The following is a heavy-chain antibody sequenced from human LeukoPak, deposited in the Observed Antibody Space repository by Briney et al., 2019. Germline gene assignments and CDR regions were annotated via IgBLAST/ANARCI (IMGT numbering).Heavy chain of an antibody. Sequence: PGGSLRLSCAASGFSLSGYDMHWVRQAPGKGLEWVAFIRYDGSRKYYADSMKGRFTISRDNSKNTLYLEMTSLRAEDTAVYSCAKDLAYCSTTTCPTWGQGTLVTVAS. CDR3: AKDLAYCSTTTCPT. CDR1: GFSLSGYD. D-gene: IGHD2-2*01. CDR2: IRYDGSRK. V-gene: IGHV3-30*02. J-gene: IGHJ5*02.